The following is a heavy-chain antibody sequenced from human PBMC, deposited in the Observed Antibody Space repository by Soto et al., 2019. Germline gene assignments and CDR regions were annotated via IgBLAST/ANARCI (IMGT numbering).Heavy chain of an antibody. Sequence: QVQLQESGPGLVKPSGTLSLTCAVSGGSISSSNWWSWVRQPPGKGLEWIGEIYHSGSTNYNQSLRSRVPKSVDKSKNPFALKLSSVTAAHTAMYYCARVDSPVAGTAAELLWFHPWGQGTLVTVSS. CDR3: ARVDSPVAGTAAELLWFHP. CDR1: GGSISSSNW. J-gene: IGHJ5*02. D-gene: IGHD3-10*01. V-gene: IGHV4-4*02. CDR2: IYHSGST.